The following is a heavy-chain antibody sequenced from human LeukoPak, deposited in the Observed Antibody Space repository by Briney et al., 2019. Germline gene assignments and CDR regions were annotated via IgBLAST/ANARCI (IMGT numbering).Heavy chain of an antibody. Sequence: GGSLRLSCAASGFTFSSYEMNWVRQAPGKGLEWVSYISSSGSTIYYADSVKGRFTISRDNAKNSLYLQMNSLRAEDTAVYYCARGRSTSWMSSMGYWGQGTLVTVSS. CDR1: GFTFSSYE. CDR2: ISSSGSTI. V-gene: IGHV3-48*03. D-gene: IGHD2-2*01. CDR3: ARGRSTSWMSSMGY. J-gene: IGHJ4*02.